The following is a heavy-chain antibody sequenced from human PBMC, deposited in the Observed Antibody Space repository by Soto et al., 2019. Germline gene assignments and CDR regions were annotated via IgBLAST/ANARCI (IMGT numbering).Heavy chain of an antibody. CDR3: ARGYMTRRTPCSSDF. CDR1: GGSISSSDW. V-gene: IGHV4-4*02. Sequence: SEALCVTCAGSGGSISSSDWCVWVRQPPGKGLEWIGENTHSGRSSYNPSLKSRVTISVDTSKNQFSLELTSLTAADTAVYYCARGYMTRRTPCSSDFCGKGAFLTLSS. D-gene: IGHD3-10*02. CDR2: NTHSGRS. J-gene: IGHJ4*02.